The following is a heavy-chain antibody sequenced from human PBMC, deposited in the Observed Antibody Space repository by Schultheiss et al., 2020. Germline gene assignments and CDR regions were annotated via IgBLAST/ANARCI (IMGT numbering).Heavy chain of an antibody. CDR2: VIPILDIT. J-gene: IGHJ6*03. D-gene: IGHD6-19*01. V-gene: IGHV1-69*04. CDR1: GGTFSRHN. CDR3: ARDGIAVAGTYYYMDV. Sequence: SVKVSCKASGGTFSRHNINWVRQAPGQGLEWMGRVIPILDITNYAQKFQGRVTITADESTSTAYMELSSLRSEDTAVYYCARDGIAVAGTYYYMDVWGKGTTVTVSS.